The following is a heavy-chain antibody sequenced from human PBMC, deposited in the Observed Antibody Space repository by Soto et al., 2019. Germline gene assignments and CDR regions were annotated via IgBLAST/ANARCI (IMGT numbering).Heavy chain of an antibody. CDR2: IYSGGST. CDR3: AGIRPPLY. CDR1: GFTVRSNS. V-gene: IGHV3-66*01. D-gene: IGHD5-18*01. J-gene: IGHJ4*02. Sequence: EVPLVESGGGLVQPGGSLSLSFAVSGFTVRSNSMSWVRQAPGKGLEWVSIIYSGGSTYYADSVKGRFTISRDNSKNTLYLQMNSLRAEDTAVYYCAGIRPPLYWGQGTLVTVSS.